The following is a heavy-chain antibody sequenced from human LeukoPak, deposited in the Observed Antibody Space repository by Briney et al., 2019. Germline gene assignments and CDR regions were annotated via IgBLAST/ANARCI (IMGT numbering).Heavy chain of an antibody. CDR3: VRGWRGEIVVVVAATQDRYYFDY. CDR1: GGSFSGYY. D-gene: IGHD2-15*01. J-gene: IGHJ4*02. Sequence: PSETLSLTCAVYGGSFSGYYWSWIRQPPGKGLEWIGEINHSGSTNYNPSLKSRVTISVDTSKNQFSLKLSSVTAADTAVYYCVRGWRGEIVVVVAATQDRYYFDYWGQGTLVTVSS. CDR2: INHSGST. V-gene: IGHV4-34*01.